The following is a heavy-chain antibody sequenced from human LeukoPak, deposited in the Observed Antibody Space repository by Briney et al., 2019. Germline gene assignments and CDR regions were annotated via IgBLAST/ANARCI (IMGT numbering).Heavy chain of an antibody. V-gene: IGHV3-7*04. J-gene: IGHJ4*02. CDR2: INQDGSEK. D-gene: IGHD3-10*01. Sequence: PGGSLRLSCAASGFTFTSYWMSWVRQAPGKGLAWVANINQDGSEKYYVDSVKGRFTISRDNARNSLHLQMNSLRAEDTAVYYCVRVSSTPDYWGQGTLVTVSS. CDR3: VRVSSTPDY. CDR1: GFTFTSYW.